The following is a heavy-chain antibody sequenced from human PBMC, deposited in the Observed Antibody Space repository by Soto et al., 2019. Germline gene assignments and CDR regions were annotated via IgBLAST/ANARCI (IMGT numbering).Heavy chain of an antibody. Sequence: PGGSLRLSCAASGIAFNSHTMYWVRQPPGKGLEWVSYISSDGSRTQYADSVKGRSTISRDNARNSLSLQMNGLRDEDTAIYYCARGRTDYAYFESWGQGTLVTVSS. J-gene: IGHJ4*02. D-gene: IGHD3-16*01. CDR2: ISSDGSRT. CDR3: ARGRTDYAYFES. CDR1: GIAFNSHT. V-gene: IGHV3-48*02.